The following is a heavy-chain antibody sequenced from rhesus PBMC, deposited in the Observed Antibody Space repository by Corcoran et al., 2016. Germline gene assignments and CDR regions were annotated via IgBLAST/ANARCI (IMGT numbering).Heavy chain of an antibody. CDR1: GGSISSSY. J-gene: IGHJ4*01. D-gene: IGHD4-29*01. CDR2: IYGSGSST. CDR3: AREIYGGGVDY. Sequence: QLQLQESGPGLVKPSETLSVTCAVSGGSISSSYWSWIRQAPGKGLEWIGYIYGSGSSTNYNPSTKNRVTLSVDTSKNQLSLKLSSVTTADTAVYYCAREIYGGGVDYWGQGVLVTVSS. V-gene: IGHV4-169*02.